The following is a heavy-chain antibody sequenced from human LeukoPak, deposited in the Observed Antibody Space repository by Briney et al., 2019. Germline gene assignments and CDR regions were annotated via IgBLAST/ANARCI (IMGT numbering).Heavy chain of an antibody. CDR1: GFTFSSFV. CDR2: ITTHGGST. Sequence: GGSLRLSCVASGFTFSSFVMHWVRQAPGEGLEYVSAITTHGGSTYYADSVKGRFTISRDNSNNTLYLQMGSLRAEDTAVYYCARDAYRDRYFDYWGQGTLVTVSS. CDR3: ARDAYRDRYFDY. D-gene: IGHD4-11*01. J-gene: IGHJ4*02. V-gene: IGHV3-64*02.